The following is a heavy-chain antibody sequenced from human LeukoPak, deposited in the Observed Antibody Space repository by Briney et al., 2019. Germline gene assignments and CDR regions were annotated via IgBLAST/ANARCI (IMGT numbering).Heavy chain of an antibody. CDR3: AKGGEYYDFWSGYRNFDY. J-gene: IGHJ4*02. D-gene: IGHD3-3*01. V-gene: IGHV3-74*01. CDR1: GFTFSNYW. CDR2: INFDGSDT. Sequence: GGSLRLSCAASGFTFSNYWMHWVRQAPGKGLVWVSRINFDGSDTSHADSVRGRFTISRDNAKNTLYLQMNSLRAEDTAVYYCAKGGEYYDFWSGYRNFDYWGQGTLVTVSS.